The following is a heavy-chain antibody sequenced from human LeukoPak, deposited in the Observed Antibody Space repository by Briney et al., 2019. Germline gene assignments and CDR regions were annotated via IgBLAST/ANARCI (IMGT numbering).Heavy chain of an antibody. J-gene: IGHJ5*02. CDR2: IIPIFGTA. V-gene: IGHV1-69*13. CDR3: ARDMYLPPMVRENWFDP. Sequence: ASVKVSCKASGGTFSSYAISWVRQAPGQGLEWMGGIIPIFGTANYAQKFQGRVTITADESTSTAYMELSSLRSEDTAVYYCARDMYLPPMVRENWFDPWGQGTLVTVSS. D-gene: IGHD3-10*01. CDR1: GGTFSSYA.